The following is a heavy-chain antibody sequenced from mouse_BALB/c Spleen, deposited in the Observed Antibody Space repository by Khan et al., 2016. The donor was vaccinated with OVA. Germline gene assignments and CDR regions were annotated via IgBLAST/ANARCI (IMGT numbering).Heavy chain of an antibody. CDR1: GYTFTNYW. CDR3: ARGYFGNYECAF. Sequence: QVQLQQPGAELVKPGASVKLSCKISGYTFTNYWIQWVKQRPGQGLGWIGQIFPGTGTTYYNENFKARATLTIDTSSSTAYMQLSSLTSEDSAVYFCARGYFGNYECAFWGQGSLVTVSA. V-gene: IGHV1S132*01. D-gene: IGHD2-1*01. CDR2: IFPGTGTT. J-gene: IGHJ3*01.